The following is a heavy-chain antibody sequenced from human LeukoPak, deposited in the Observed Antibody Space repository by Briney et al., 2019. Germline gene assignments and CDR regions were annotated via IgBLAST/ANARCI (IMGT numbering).Heavy chain of an antibody. CDR2: INPNSGGT. D-gene: IGHD3-10*01. Sequence: GASVKVSCKASGYTFTGYYMQWVRQAPGQGLEWMGWINPNSGGTNYAQKFQGRVTMTRDTSISTAYMELSRLRSDDTAVYYCARDLLAMVRGVIIGAVGYWGQGTLVTVSS. V-gene: IGHV1-2*02. CDR1: GYTFTGYY. CDR3: ARDLLAMVRGVIIGAVGY. J-gene: IGHJ4*02.